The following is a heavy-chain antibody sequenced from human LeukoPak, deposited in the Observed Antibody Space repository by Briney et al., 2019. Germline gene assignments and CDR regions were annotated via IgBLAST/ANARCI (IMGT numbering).Heavy chain of an antibody. CDR1: GGSISSGSLY. CDR3: ARDFDY. CDR2: IYTSGST. V-gene: IGHV4-61*02. J-gene: IGHJ4*02. Sequence: SETLSLTCTVSGGSISSGSLYWSWIRQPAGMGLEWIGRIYTSGSTNYNPSLKSRVTISVDTSKNQLSLKLSSVTAADTAVYYCARDFDYWGQGTLVTVSS.